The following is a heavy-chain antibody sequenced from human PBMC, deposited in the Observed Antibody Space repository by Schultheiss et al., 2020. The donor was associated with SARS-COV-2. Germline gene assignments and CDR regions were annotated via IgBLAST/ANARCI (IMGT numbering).Heavy chain of an antibody. V-gene: IGHV3-33*06. D-gene: IGHD6-19*01. CDR3: AKGHPWLSPFDY. Sequence: GGSLRLSCAASGFSFSTSAMHWVRQAPGKGLEWVAVIWYDGSNKYHADSVKGRFSISRDNSKNTLYLQMNSLRAEDTAVYYCAKGHPWLSPFDYWGQGTLVTVSS. CDR2: IWYDGSNK. J-gene: IGHJ4*02. CDR1: GFSFSTSA.